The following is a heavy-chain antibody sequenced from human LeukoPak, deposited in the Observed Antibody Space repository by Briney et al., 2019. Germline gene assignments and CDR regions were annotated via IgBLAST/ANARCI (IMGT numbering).Heavy chain of an antibody. CDR2: INHSGST. J-gene: IGHJ4*02. D-gene: IGHD3-16*01. CDR3: ARDERGRFGY. V-gene: IGHV4-34*01. Sequence: PSETLSLTCAVYGGSFSGYYWSWIRQPPGKGLEWIGEINHSGSTNYNPSLKSRVTISVDTSKNQFSLKLSSVTAADTAVYYCARDERGRFGYWGQGTLVTVSS. CDR1: GGSFSGYY.